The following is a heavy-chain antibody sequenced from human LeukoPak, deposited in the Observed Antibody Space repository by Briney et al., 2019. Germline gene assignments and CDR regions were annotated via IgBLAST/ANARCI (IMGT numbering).Heavy chain of an antibody. Sequence: SVKVSCKASGGTFSSCAISWVRQAPGQGLEWMGRIIPIFGTANYAQKFQGRVTITTDESTSTAYMELSSLRSEDTAVYYCARDRGYGDYGDFDYWGQGTLVTVSS. J-gene: IGHJ4*02. CDR3: ARDRGYGDYGDFDY. CDR2: IIPIFGTA. CDR1: GGTFSSCA. V-gene: IGHV1-69*05. D-gene: IGHD4-17*01.